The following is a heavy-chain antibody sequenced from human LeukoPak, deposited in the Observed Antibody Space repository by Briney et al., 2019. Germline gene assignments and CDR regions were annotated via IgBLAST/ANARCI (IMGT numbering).Heavy chain of an antibody. Sequence: GGSLRLFCAASGFTFSSYGMHWVRQAPGKGPEWVAVISYDGSNKYYADSVKGRFTISRDNSKNTLYLQINSLRAEDTAVYYCAKDSGGYGDSLHFDYWGQGTLVTVSS. CDR2: ISYDGSNK. V-gene: IGHV3-30*18. CDR1: GFTFSSYG. CDR3: AKDSGGYGDSLHFDY. D-gene: IGHD4-17*01. J-gene: IGHJ4*02.